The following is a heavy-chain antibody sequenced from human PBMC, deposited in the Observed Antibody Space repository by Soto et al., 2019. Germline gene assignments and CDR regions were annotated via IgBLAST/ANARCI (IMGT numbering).Heavy chain of an antibody. CDR1: GGSISSSSYY. V-gene: IGHV4-39*01. D-gene: IGHD3-10*01. J-gene: IGHJ4*02. CDR2: IYYSGST. Sequence: QLQLQESGPGLVKPSETLSLTCTVSGGSISSSSYYWGWIRQPPGKGLEWIGSIYYSGSTYYNLSLKSRVTISVDTSKNQFSLKLSSVTAADTAVYYCARPGNYGSGSYLYYLDYWGQGTLVTVSS. CDR3: ARPGNYGSGSYLYYLDY.